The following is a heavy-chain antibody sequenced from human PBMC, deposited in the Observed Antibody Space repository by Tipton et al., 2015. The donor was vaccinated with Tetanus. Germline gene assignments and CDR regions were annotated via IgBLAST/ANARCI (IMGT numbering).Heavy chain of an antibody. CDR3: ARGGVDSRVFDF. CDR2: IYYSGDT. D-gene: IGHD3-3*01. Sequence: TLSLTCTVSGASIRSGGYFWNWVRQHPGKGLEWIGYIYYSGDTYINPSLKSRVAMSVDTSKNQFFLNVSSVTAADTAVYYCARGGVDSRVFDFWGQGTLVTVSS. J-gene: IGHJ4*02. V-gene: IGHV4-31*03. CDR1: GASIRSGGYF.